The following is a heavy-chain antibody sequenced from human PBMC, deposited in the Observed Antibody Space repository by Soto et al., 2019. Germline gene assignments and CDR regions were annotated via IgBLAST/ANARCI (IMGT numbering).Heavy chain of an antibody. CDR2: IYYSGST. CDR1: GGSIRSYY. V-gene: IGHV4-59*01. Sequence: QVQLQESGPGLVKPSETLSLTCTVSGGSIRSYYWSWIRQPPGKGLEWIGYIYYSGSTNYNPSLTSRVTISVDTSKNQFSLNLKSVTAADTAVYYCARGEGYNFFLDYWGQGTLVTVSS. D-gene: IGHD5-12*01. J-gene: IGHJ4*02. CDR3: ARGEGYNFFLDY.